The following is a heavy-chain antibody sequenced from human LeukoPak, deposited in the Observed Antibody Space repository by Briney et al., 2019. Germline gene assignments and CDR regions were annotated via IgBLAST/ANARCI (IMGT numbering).Heavy chain of an antibody. CDR2: ISSSGSTI. D-gene: IGHD3-10*01. CDR1: GFTFSDYY. J-gene: IGHJ4*02. V-gene: IGHV3-11*01. CDR3: ASLPMVRGVRSRLPVGSPFDY. Sequence: GGSLRLSCAASGFTFSDYYMSWIRQAPGKGLEWVSYISSSGSTIYYADSVKGRFTISRDNAKNSLYLQMNSLRAEDTAVYYCASLPMVRGVRSRLPVGSPFDYWGQGTLVTVSS.